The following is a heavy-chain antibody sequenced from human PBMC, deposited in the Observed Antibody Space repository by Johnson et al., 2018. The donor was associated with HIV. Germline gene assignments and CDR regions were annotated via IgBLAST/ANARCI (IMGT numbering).Heavy chain of an antibody. J-gene: IGHJ3*02. D-gene: IGHD6-19*01. V-gene: IGHV3-11*04. CDR1: GFSFGDCY. Sequence: QVQLVESGGGLVKPGGSLRLSCVASGFSFGDCYMSWIRQAPGKGLEWISDINTSGTTVHYSDSVKGRFTISRDNAKRTLYLQMNSLRAEDTAVYYCARKQWLEIPSDAFDIWGQGTMVTVSS. CDR3: ARKQWLEIPSDAFDI. CDR2: INTSGTTV.